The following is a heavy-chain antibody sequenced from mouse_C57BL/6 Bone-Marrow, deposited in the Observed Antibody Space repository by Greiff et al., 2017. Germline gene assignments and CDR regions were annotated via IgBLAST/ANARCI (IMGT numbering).Heavy chain of an antibody. V-gene: IGHV1-59*01. CDR1: GYTFTSYW. CDR3: ANPTLDY. CDR2: IDPSVSYT. Sequence: QVQLQQPGAELVRPGTSVKLSCKASGYTFTSYWMHWVKQRPGQGLEWIGVIDPSVSYTNYNQKFKGKATLTVDTSSSTAYIQLSSLTTEDSAVYYCANPTLDYWGQGTSVTVSS. J-gene: IGHJ4*01. D-gene: IGHD1-1*01.